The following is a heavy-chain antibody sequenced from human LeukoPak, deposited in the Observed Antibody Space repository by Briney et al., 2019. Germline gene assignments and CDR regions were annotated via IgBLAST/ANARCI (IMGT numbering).Heavy chain of an antibody. Sequence: SETLSLTCAVYSGSLSGYFWSWIRQPPGKGLEWIGEIKDGGITNYNPSLKSRVTISSDTSKYQLSLRLTSATAADAAIYYCVRGFTGVVGDHWGQGTLVTVSS. CDR2: IKDGGIT. J-gene: IGHJ4*02. V-gene: IGHV4-34*01. CDR1: SGSLSGYF. D-gene: IGHD3-10*01. CDR3: VRGFTGVVGDH.